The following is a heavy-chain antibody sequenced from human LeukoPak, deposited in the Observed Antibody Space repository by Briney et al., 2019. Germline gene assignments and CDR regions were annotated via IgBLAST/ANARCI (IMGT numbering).Heavy chain of an antibody. Sequence: GGSLRLSCAASGFTFDDYAMHWVRQAPGKGLEWVSGINWNGGRTGYADSVKGRFTISRDNAQNSLYLQMNSLRAEDTALYYCARVASNYDFDYWGQGTLVTVSS. J-gene: IGHJ4*02. CDR3: ARVASNYDFDY. CDR1: GFTFDDYA. CDR2: INWNGGRT. D-gene: IGHD4-11*01. V-gene: IGHV3-20*04.